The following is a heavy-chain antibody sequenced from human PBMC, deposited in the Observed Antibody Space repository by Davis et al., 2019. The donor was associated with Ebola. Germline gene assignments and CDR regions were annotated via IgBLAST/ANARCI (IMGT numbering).Heavy chain of an antibody. Sequence: PSETLSLTCAVSGGSISSGGYSWSWIRQPPGKGLEWIGYIYHSGSTYYNPSLKSRVTISVDRSKNQFSLKLSSVTAADTAVYYCARAATIFGVVITYFDYWGQGTLVTVSS. D-gene: IGHD3-3*01. J-gene: IGHJ4*02. CDR2: IYHSGST. CDR3: ARAATIFGVVITYFDY. V-gene: IGHV4-30-2*01. CDR1: GGSISSGGYS.